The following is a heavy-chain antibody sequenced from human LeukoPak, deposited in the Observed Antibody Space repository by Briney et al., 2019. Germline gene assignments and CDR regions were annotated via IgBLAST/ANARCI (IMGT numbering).Heavy chain of an antibody. CDR3: AREHPTYYYDSSGYYPYYFDY. V-gene: IGHV1-2*02. CDR1: GYTFAGYY. J-gene: IGHJ4*02. D-gene: IGHD3-22*01. Sequence: ASVKVSCKASGYTFAGYYMHWVRQAPGQGLEWMGWINPNSGGTNYAQKFQGRVTMTRDTSISTAYMGLSRLRSDDTAVYCCAREHPTYYYDSSGYYPYYFDYWGQGTLVTVSS. CDR2: INPNSGGT.